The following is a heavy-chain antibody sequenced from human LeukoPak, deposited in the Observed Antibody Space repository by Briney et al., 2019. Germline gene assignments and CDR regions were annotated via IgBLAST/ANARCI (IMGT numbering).Heavy chain of an antibody. CDR3: ASVKSGDNWFDP. CDR1: GGTFSSYA. J-gene: IGHJ5*02. CDR2: VIPIFGTA. D-gene: IGHD1-14*01. Sequence: AVKVSCKASGGTFSSYAISWVRQAPGQGVEWMGGVIPIFGTANYAQKFQGTVTITTDESTSTAYMELSSLRSEDTAVYYCASVKSGDNWFDPWGQGTLVTVSS. V-gene: IGHV1-69*05.